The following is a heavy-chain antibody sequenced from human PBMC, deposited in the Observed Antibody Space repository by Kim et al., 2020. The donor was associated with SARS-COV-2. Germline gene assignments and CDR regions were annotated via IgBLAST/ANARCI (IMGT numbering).Heavy chain of an antibody. CDR3: AKVVAAAGPVDY. Sequence: YASTGEGRFTSCRDNSKTTLYLQMNSLRAEDTAVYYCAKVVAAAGPVDYWGQGTLVTVSS. V-gene: IGHV3-23*01. J-gene: IGHJ4*02. D-gene: IGHD6-13*01.